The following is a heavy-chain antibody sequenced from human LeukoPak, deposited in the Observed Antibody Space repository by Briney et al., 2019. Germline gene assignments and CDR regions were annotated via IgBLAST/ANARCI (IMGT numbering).Heavy chain of an antibody. V-gene: IGHV3-15*01. Sequence: GGSLRLSCAASGFTFSNAWMSWVRQAPGKGLEWVGRIKSKTDGGTTDYAAPVKGRFTISRDDSKNTLYLQMNSLKTEDTAVYYCTTPLRFLEWLSSDAFDIWGQGTMVTVSS. CDR3: TTPLRFLEWLSSDAFDI. CDR1: GFTFSNAW. J-gene: IGHJ3*02. D-gene: IGHD3-3*01. CDR2: IKSKTDGGTT.